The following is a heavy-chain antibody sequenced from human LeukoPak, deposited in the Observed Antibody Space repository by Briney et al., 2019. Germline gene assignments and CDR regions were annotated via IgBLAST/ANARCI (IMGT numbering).Heavy chain of an antibody. D-gene: IGHD7-27*01. CDR2: INGDGSAT. CDR1: GFTFSGHW. V-gene: IGHV3-74*01. Sequence: PGGSLRLSCAASGFTFSGHWMYWLRQAPGKGLAWVSRINGDGSATNYAGSMKGRFTISRDNARNIVYLQMNSLREDDTAVYYRARDLNWGQVDYWGQGTLVTVSS. J-gene: IGHJ4*02. CDR3: ARDLNWGQVDY.